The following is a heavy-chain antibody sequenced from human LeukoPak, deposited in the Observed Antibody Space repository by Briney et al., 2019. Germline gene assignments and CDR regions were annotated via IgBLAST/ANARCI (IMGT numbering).Heavy chain of an antibody. CDR1: GDSISSYY. D-gene: IGHD3-10*01. J-gene: IGHJ4*02. V-gene: IGHV4-59*08. CDR3: ARRYGSGSYVDY. CDR2: IYYTGST. Sequence: SETLSLTCTVSGDSISSYYWSWIRQPPGKGLEWIGYIYYTGSTNYNPSLKSRVTISVDTSKNQFSLKLSSVTAADTAVYYCARRYGSGSYVDYWGQGTLVTVSS.